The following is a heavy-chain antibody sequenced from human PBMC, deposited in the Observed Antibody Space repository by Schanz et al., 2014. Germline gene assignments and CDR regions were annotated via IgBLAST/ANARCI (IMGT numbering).Heavy chain of an antibody. CDR3: ARGLNSLWSITDY. CDR2: IDPNSGGT. CDR1: GNTLSAYY. Sequence: QVQLVQSGADVKKPGASVKVSCKASGNTLSAYYIHWIRQAPGQGLEWMGWIDPNSGGTNYAQKFHGRVTMTRDTSISTAYMELSRLRSDDTAVYYCARGLNSLWSITDYWGQGTLVTVSS. D-gene: IGHD3-10*01. V-gene: IGHV1-2*02. J-gene: IGHJ4*02.